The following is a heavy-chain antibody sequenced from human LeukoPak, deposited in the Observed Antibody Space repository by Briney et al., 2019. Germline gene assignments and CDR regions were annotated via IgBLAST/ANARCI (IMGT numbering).Heavy chain of an antibody. D-gene: IGHD3-10*01. CDR1: GYPISSGYY. CDR3: ARATMLRDFDY. V-gene: IGHV4-38-2*02. J-gene: IGHJ4*02. CDR2: IYHSGST. Sequence: PSETLSLTCTVSGYPISSGYYWGWIRQPPGKGLEWIGSIYHSGSTYYNPSFKSRVTISVDTSKNQFSLKLSSVTAADTAVYYCARATMLRDFDYWGQGTLVTVSS.